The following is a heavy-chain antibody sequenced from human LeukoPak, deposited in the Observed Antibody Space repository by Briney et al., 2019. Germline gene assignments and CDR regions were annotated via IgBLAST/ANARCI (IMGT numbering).Heavy chain of an antibody. Sequence: GGSLRLSCAASGFTFRSYSVNWVRQAPGKGLEWVCSITSSSSFIYHAESVKGRFTISRDNAKNSLYLQMNSLRAEDTAVYYCARDMPGRDCSGGSCYGYGLDVWGQGTTVTVSS. CDR3: ARDMPGRDCSGGSCYGYGLDV. D-gene: IGHD2-15*01. J-gene: IGHJ6*02. CDR1: GFTFRSYS. V-gene: IGHV3-21*01. CDR2: ITSSSSFI.